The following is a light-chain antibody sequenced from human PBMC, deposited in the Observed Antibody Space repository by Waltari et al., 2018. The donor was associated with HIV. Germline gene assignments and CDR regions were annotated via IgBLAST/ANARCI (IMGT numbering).Light chain of an antibody. V-gene: IGKV3-20*01. CDR3: QQYATSPRT. J-gene: IGKJ2*01. CDR2: GAS. CDR1: QSVDNNY. Sequence: EIVLPHSPGTLSLSPGESATLSCRASQSVDNNYLAWYQHRPGQAPRLLSFGASSRATGIPDRFSASGSGADFTLTISSLDPSDYSLYYCQQYATSPRTFGQGTRVEIK.